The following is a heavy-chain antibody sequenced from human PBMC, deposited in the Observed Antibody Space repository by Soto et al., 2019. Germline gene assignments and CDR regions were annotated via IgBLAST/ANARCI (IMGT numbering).Heavy chain of an antibody. J-gene: IGHJ4*02. CDR2: INAGNGNT. CDR1: GYTFTSYA. V-gene: IGHV1-3*01. Sequence: EASVKVSCKASGYTFTSYAMHRVRQAPGQRLEWMGWINAGNGNTKYSQKFQGRVTITRDTSASTAYMELSSLRSEDTAVYYCARAVAASAPFDYWGQGTLVTVSS. CDR3: ARAVAASAPFDY. D-gene: IGHD2-15*01.